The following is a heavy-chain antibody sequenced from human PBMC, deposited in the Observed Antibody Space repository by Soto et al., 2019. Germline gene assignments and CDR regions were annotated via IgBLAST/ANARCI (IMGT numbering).Heavy chain of an antibody. CDR2: IYYSGST. Sequence: QLQLQESGPGLVKPSETLSLTCTVSGGSISSSSYHWGWIRPPPGKGLEWIGSIYYSGSTYYNPSLKSGVTVSVDTSKNQFSLRLSSVTDGGTAVYYWARDRRFGMDYWGQGTLVTGSS. CDR1: GGSISSSSYH. CDR3: ARDRRFGMDY. D-gene: IGHD3-10*01. V-gene: IGHV4-39*02. J-gene: IGHJ4*02.